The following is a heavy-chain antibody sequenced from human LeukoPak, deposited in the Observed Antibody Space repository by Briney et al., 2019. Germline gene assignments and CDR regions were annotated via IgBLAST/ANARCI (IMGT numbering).Heavy chain of an antibody. D-gene: IGHD3-10*01. CDR3: ARVEVDYGSGSYDY. CDR2: ISSSSSYI. J-gene: IGHJ4*02. V-gene: IGHV3-21*06. CDR1: GFTFSRNS. Sequence: GGSLRLSCAASGFTFSRNSMNWVRQAPGKGLEWVSSISSSSSYIYYADSVKGRFTISRDNAENSLYLQMNSLRAEDTAVYYCARVEVDYGSGSYDYWGQGTLVTVSS.